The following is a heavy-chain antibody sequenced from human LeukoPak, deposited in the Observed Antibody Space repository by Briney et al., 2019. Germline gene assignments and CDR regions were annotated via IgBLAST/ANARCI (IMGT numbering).Heavy chain of an antibody. CDR3: ARSSGWYGKRYYFDY. D-gene: IGHD6-19*01. Sequence: KTGRSLRLSCAASGFTFSSYAMHWVRQAPGKGLEWVAVISYDGSNKYYADSVKGRFTISRDNSKNTLYLQMNSLRAEDTAVYYCARSSGWYGKRYYFDYWGQGTLVTVSS. CDR2: ISYDGSNK. CDR1: GFTFSSYA. V-gene: IGHV3-30-3*01. J-gene: IGHJ4*02.